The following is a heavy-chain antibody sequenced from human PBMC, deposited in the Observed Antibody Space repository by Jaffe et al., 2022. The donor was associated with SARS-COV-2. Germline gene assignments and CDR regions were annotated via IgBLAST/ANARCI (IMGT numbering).Heavy chain of an antibody. Sequence: QVQLVESGGGVVQPGRSLRLSCAASGFTFSSYGMHWVRQAPGKGLEWVAVISYDGSNKYYADSVKGRFTISRDNSKNTLYLQMNSLRAEDTAVYYCAKDFSSKKGLQLRPDYWGQGTLVTVSS. CDR3: AKDFSSKKGLQLRPDY. CDR2: ISYDGSNK. V-gene: IGHV3-30*18. J-gene: IGHJ4*02. D-gene: IGHD5-12*01. CDR1: GFTFSSYG.